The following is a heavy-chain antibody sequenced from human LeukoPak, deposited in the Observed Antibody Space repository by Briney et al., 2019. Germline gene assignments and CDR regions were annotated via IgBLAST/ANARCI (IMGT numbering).Heavy chain of an antibody. J-gene: IGHJ4*02. CDR3: TSVGAVAGTVDY. CDR1: GFTFDDYG. V-gene: IGHV3-20*04. CDR2: INWNGGST. D-gene: IGHD6-19*01. Sequence: GGSLRLSCAASGFTFDDYGMSWLRQAPGKGLEWVSGINWNGGSTGYADSVKGRFTISRDNAKNSLYLQMNSLRAEDTALYYCTSVGAVAGTVDYWGQGTLVTVSS.